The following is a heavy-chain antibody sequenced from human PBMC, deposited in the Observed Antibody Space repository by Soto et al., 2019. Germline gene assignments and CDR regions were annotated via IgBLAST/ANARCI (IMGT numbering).Heavy chain of an antibody. J-gene: IGHJ6*02. CDR1: GDSISSYY. D-gene: IGHD6-13*01. V-gene: IGHV4-4*07. Sequence: SETLSLTCTVSGDSISSYYWNWIRQPAGKGLEWIGRIDASGNSNYNPSLKSRVTMSVDTSKKQFSLKVTSVTAADTAVYYCARYSSNWFQTEGMDVWGQGTTVTVS. CDR3: ARYSSNWFQTEGMDV. CDR2: IDASGNS.